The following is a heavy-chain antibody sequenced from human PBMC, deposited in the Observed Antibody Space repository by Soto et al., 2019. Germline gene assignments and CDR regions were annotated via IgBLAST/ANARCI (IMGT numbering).Heavy chain of an antibody. J-gene: IGHJ6*02. CDR2: MYYNGST. Sequence: SETLSLTCNVSGGSVSSYSWSWIRQPPGKGLEWIGYMYYNGSTKYNPSLKSRVTMSVGTSKNQFSLKLSSVTAADTAVYYCARILRFLEWSDYYGMDVWGQGTTVTVSS. CDR1: GGSVSSYS. V-gene: IGHV4-59*02. D-gene: IGHD3-3*01. CDR3: ARILRFLEWSDYYGMDV.